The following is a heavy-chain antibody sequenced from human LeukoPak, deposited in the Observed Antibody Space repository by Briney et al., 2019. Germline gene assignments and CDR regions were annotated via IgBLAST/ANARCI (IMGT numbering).Heavy chain of an antibody. D-gene: IGHD2-2*01. Sequence: ASVKVSCQASGYTFSNYFIHWVRQAPGQGREWMGLINPDGGSTSYAQRFQGRVFMTRDTSTSTAYMELSSLRSEDTAVYYCARGVAPMQMAVMGGLDNWGQGTLVTVSS. CDR3: ARGVAPMQMAVMGGLDN. J-gene: IGHJ4*02. V-gene: IGHV1-46*01. CDR2: INPDGGST. CDR1: GYTFSNYF.